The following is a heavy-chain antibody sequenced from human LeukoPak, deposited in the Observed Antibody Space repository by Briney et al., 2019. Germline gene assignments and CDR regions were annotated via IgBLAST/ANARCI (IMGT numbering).Heavy chain of an antibody. D-gene: IGHD3-3*01. CDR2: IWYDGSNK. V-gene: IGHV3-33*06. J-gene: IGHJ6*03. CDR3: AKNGVWSGYYPYYYYYYMDV. CDR1: GFTFSSYG. Sequence: PGRSLRLSCAASGFTFSSYGMHWVRQAPGKGLEGVAVIWYDGSNKYYADSVKGRFTISRDNSKNTLYLQMNSLRAEDTAVYYCAKNGVWSGYYPYYYYYYMDVWGKGTTVTVSS.